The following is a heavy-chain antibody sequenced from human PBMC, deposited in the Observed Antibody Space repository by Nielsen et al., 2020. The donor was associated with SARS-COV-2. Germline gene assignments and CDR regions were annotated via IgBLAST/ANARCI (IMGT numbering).Heavy chain of an antibody. Sequence: GGSLRLSCAASGFTFSNAWMSWVRQAPGKGLEWVGRIKSKTDGGTTDYAAPVKGRFTISRDDSKNTLYLQMNSLKTEDTAVYYCTTSYDILTGYYSFDYWGQGTLVTVSS. CDR2: IKSKTDGGTT. V-gene: IGHV3-15*01. CDR3: TTSYDILTGYYSFDY. CDR1: GFTFSNAW. D-gene: IGHD3-9*01. J-gene: IGHJ4*02.